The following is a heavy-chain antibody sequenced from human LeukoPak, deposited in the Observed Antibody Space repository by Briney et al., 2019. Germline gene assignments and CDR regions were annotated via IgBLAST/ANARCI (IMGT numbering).Heavy chain of an antibody. J-gene: IGHJ6*03. CDR3: ARGLYSNYYMDV. Sequence: PSETLSLTCAVYGGSFSGYYWSWIRQPPGRGLEWIGEINHSGSTNYNPSLKGRVTISVDTSKNQFSLKLSSVTAADTAVYYCARGLYSNYYMDVWGKGTTVTVSS. V-gene: IGHV4-34*01. CDR1: GGSFSGYY. CDR2: INHSGST. D-gene: IGHD4-11*01.